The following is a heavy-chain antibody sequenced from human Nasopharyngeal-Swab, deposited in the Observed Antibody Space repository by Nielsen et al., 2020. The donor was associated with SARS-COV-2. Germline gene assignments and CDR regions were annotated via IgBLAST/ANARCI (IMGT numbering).Heavy chain of an antibody. J-gene: IGHJ4*02. CDR3: AKDRHAAMVRGVYFDY. V-gene: IGHV3-43*01. CDR1: GFTFDDYT. Sequence: LTCAASGFTFDDYTMHWVRQAPGKGLEWVSLISWDGGSTYYADSVKGRFTISRDNSKNSLYLQMNSLRTEDTALYYCAKDRHAAMVRGVYFDYWGQGTLVTVSS. D-gene: IGHD3-10*01. CDR2: ISWDGGST.